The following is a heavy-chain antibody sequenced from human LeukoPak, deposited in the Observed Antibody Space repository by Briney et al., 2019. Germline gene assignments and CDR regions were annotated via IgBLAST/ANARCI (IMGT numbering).Heavy chain of an antibody. V-gene: IGHV4-34*01. CDR1: GGSFSGYY. CDR2: INYSGST. CDR3: ARNQWGFDY. J-gene: IGHJ4*02. D-gene: IGHD1-26*01. Sequence: PSETLSLTCAVYGGSFSGYYRSWIRQPPGKGLEWIGEINYSGSTNYNPSLKSRVTISVDTSKNQFSLKLSSVTAADTAVYYCARNQWGFDYWGQGTLVTVSS.